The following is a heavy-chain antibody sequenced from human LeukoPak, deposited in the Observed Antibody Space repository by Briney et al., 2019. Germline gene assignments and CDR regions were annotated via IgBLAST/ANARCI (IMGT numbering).Heavy chain of an antibody. CDR3: AKDMDYDGSGSYIGFMDV. CDR2: ISYDGSNK. D-gene: IGHD3-10*01. V-gene: IGHV3-30*18. Sequence: QTGGSLRLSCAASGFTFSSYGMHWVRQAPGKGLEWVAVISYDGSNKYYADSVKGRFTISRDNSKNTLYLQMNSLRAEDTAVYYCAKDMDYDGSGSYIGFMDVWGKGTTVTVSS. CDR1: GFTFSSYG. J-gene: IGHJ6*03.